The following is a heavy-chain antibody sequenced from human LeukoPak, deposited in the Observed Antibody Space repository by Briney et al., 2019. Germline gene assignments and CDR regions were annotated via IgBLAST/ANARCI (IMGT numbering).Heavy chain of an antibody. CDR3: ARWRCSGGSCYSGVDY. J-gene: IGHJ4*02. V-gene: IGHV3-21*01. Sequence: PGGSLRLSCAASGFTFSSYSMNWVRQAPGKGLEWVSSISSSSSYIYYADSVKGRFTISRDNAKNSLYLQMNSLRAEDTAVYYCARWRCSGGSCYSGVDYWGQGTLVTVSS. D-gene: IGHD2-15*01. CDR2: ISSSSSYI. CDR1: GFTFSSYS.